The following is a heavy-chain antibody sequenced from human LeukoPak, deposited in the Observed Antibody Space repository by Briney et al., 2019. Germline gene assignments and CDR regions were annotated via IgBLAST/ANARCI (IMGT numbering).Heavy chain of an antibody. V-gene: IGHV3-23*01. CDR3: AKDRFIRDAFDI. D-gene: IGHD3-16*01. J-gene: IGHJ3*02. CDR1: GGSISSSSYY. Sequence: ETLSLTCTVSGGSISSSSYYWGWIRQPPGKGLEWVSAISGSGGSTYYADSVKGRFTISRDNSKNTLYLQMNSLRAEDTAVYYCAKDRFIRDAFDIWGQGTMVTVSS. CDR2: ISGSGGST.